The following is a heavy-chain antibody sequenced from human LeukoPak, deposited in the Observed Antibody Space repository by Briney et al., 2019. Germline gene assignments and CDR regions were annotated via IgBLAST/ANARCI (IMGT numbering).Heavy chain of an antibody. CDR1: GYSFTSYW. CDR2: IYPGDPDT. Sequence: GESLKISCKGSGYSFTSYWIGWVRQMPGKGLEWMGIIYPGDPDTRYSPSFQGQVTISADKSISTAYLQWSSLKASDTAMYYCARHGDPVGGTTSGYDYGYWGQGTLVTVSS. V-gene: IGHV5-51*01. CDR3: ARHGDPVGGTTSGYDYGY. D-gene: IGHD5-12*01. J-gene: IGHJ4*02.